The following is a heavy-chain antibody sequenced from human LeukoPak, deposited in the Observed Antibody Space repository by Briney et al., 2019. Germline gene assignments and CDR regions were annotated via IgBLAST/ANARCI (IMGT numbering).Heavy chain of an antibody. J-gene: IGHJ4*02. CDR2: INHSGST. V-gene: IGHV4-34*01. CDR1: GGSFSGYY. D-gene: IGHD5-12*01. Sequence: PSETLSLTCAVSGGSFSGYYWTWIRQSPGKGLEWIGEINHSGSTNYTPSLTRRVTMSVDTSKNQFSLNLSAATAADTAVYYCARARRGYVRLDYWGQGTLVTVSS. CDR3: ARARRGYVRLDY.